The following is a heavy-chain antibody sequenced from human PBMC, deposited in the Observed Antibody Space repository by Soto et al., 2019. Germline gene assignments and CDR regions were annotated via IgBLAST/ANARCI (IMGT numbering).Heavy chain of an antibody. CDR3: AKHRYDCDTGPNFQYYFES. V-gene: IGHV5-10-1*01. CDR1: GYSFAGYW. Sequence: GESLKISGNGSGYSFAGYWSTWVRQKPGKGLEWMGRIDPSDSQTYYSPSFRGHVTISVTKSITTVFLQWSILRASDTAMYYCAKHRYDCDTGPNFQYYFESWGQGTPVTVSS. J-gene: IGHJ4*02. D-gene: IGHD3-22*01. CDR2: IDPSDSQT.